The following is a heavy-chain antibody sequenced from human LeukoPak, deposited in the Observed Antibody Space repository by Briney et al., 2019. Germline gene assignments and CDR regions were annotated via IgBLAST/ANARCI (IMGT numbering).Heavy chain of an antibody. CDR2: INSDGSST. D-gene: IGHD2-2*01. V-gene: IGHV3-74*01. CDR1: GFTFSSYW. J-gene: IGHJ6*02. Sequence: GGSLRLSCAASGFTFSSYWMHWVRQAPGKGPVWVSRINSDGSSTSYADSVKGRFTISRDNAKNTLYLQMNSLRAEDTAVYYCARGYCSSTSCLYDVWGQGTTVTVSS. CDR3: ARGYCSSTSCLYDV.